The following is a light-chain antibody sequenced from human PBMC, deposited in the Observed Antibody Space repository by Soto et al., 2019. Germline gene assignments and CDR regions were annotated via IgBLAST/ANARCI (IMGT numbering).Light chain of an antibody. J-gene: IGLJ3*02. Sequence: QSALTQPASVSGSPGQSITISRTGTSSNVGGYNLVSWYQQHPGKAPQLIIYEATKRPSGISNRFSASKSGKTASLTISGLQAEDESDYYCCSYAGSRTWVFGGGTKLTVL. CDR2: EAT. V-gene: IGLV2-23*01. CDR3: CSYAGSRTWV. CDR1: SSNVGGYNL.